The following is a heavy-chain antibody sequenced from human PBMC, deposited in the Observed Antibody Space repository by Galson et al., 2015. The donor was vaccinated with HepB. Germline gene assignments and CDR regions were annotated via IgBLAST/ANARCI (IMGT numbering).Heavy chain of an antibody. J-gene: IGHJ3*02. CDR2: IIPILGIA. V-gene: IGHV1-69*04. CDR1: GGTFSSYA. Sequence: SVKVSCKASGGTFSSYAISWVRQAPGQGLEWMGRIIPILGIANYAQKFQGRVTITADKSTSTAYMELSSLRSEDTAVYYCARDRYGDSNSFAFDIWGQGTMVTVSS. CDR3: ARDRYGDSNSFAFDI. D-gene: IGHD2-2*01.